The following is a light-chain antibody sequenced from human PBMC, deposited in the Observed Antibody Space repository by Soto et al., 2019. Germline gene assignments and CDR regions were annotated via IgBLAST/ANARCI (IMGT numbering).Light chain of an antibody. CDR3: QQYGSSWT. Sequence: EIVLTQSPGTLSLSPGERATLSCRASQSFSNNYLAWYQQKPGQAPRLLIYGASSRATGIPDRFSGSGSGTDFTLTISRLEPEDFAVYYCQQYGSSWTFGQGTKVDIK. CDR2: GAS. V-gene: IGKV3-20*01. J-gene: IGKJ1*01. CDR1: QSFSNNY.